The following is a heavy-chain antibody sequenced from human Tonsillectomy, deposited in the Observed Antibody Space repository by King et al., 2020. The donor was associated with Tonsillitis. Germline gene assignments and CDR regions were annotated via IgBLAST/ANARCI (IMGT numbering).Heavy chain of an antibody. CDR1: GFTFTDTW. Sequence: VQLVESGGGLVNPGGSFRLSCAASGFTFTDTWMHWVRQAPGKGLEWVGRIKSKPDGGTTDYAAPVKGRFTISRDGSKTTLYLQMNSLETEDTAVYYCTTEGMRDYGSGIDSWGQGTLVTVSS. V-gene: IGHV3-15*07. J-gene: IGHJ4*02. D-gene: IGHD3-10*01. CDR2: IKSKPDGGTT. CDR3: TTEGMRDYGSGIDS.